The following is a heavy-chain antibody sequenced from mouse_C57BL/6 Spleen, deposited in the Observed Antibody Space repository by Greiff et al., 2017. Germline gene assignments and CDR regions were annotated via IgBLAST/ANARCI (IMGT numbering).Heavy chain of an antibody. D-gene: IGHD1-1*01. V-gene: IGHV2-2*01. CDR1: GFSLTSYG. Sequence: QVHVKQSGPGLVQPSQSLSITCTVSGFSLTSYGVHWVRQSPGKGLEWLGVIWSGGSTDYNAAFISRLSISKDNSKSQVVVKMNSRQADDTAIYYCAREAPYYGSSYFAYWGQGTLVTVSA. J-gene: IGHJ3*01. CDR3: AREAPYYGSSYFAY. CDR2: IWSGGST.